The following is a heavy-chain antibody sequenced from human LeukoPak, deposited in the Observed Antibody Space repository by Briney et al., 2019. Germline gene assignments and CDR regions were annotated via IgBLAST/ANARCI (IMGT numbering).Heavy chain of an antibody. CDR1: GGSISSGDYY. Sequence: PXXTLSLTCTVSGGSISSGDYYWSWIRQPPGKGLEWIVYIYYSGSTYYNPSLKSRVTISVDTSKNQFSLKLSSVTAADTAVYYCASLRLRGSGMDVWGQGTTVTVSS. CDR2: IYYSGST. J-gene: IGHJ6*02. CDR3: ASLRLRGSGMDV. D-gene: IGHD4-17*01. V-gene: IGHV4-30-4*01.